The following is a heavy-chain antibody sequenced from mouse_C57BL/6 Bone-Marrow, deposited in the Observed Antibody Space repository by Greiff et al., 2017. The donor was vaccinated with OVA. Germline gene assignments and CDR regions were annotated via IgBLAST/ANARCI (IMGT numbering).Heavy chain of an antibody. V-gene: IGHV1-26*01. CDR2: INPNNGGT. CDR3: ARRDGTSWCAY. Sequence: EVQLQQSGPELVKPGASVKISCKASGYTFTDYYMNWVKQSHGKSLEWIGDINPNNGGTSYNQKFKGKATLTVDKSSSTAYMELRSLTSEDSAVYYCARRDGTSWCAYWGQGTLVTVSA. CDR1: GYTFTDYY. J-gene: IGHJ3*01. D-gene: IGHD1-1*01.